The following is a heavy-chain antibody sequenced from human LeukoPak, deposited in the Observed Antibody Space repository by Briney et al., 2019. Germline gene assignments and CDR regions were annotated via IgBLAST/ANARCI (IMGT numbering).Heavy chain of an antibody. CDR1: GGSISSYY. CDR2: IYYSGST. V-gene: IGHV4-59*01. CDR3: ARGAFYYYDSSGYYVFDY. Sequence: SETLSLTCTVSGGSISSYYWSWIRQPPGKGLEWIGYIYYSGSTNYNPSLKSRVTISVDTSKNQFSLKLSSVTAADTAVYYCARGAFYYYDSSGYYVFDYWGQGTPVTVSS. J-gene: IGHJ4*02. D-gene: IGHD3-22*01.